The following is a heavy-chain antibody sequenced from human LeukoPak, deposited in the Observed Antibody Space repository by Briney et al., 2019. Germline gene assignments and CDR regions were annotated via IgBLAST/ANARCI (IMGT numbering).Heavy chain of an antibody. Sequence: PGGSLRLSCAASGFTFSSYWMSWVRQAPGKGLEWVANIKQDGSEKYYVDSVKGRFTISRDNAKNTLYLQMNSLRAEDTAVYYCARDGQQLVEYYYYYGMDVWGQGTTVTVSS. CDR2: IKQDGSEK. J-gene: IGHJ6*02. CDR3: ARDGQQLVEYYYYYGMDV. D-gene: IGHD6-13*01. CDR1: GFTFSSYW. V-gene: IGHV3-7*01.